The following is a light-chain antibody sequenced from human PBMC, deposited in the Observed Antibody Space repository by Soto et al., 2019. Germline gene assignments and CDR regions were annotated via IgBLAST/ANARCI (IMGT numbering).Light chain of an antibody. CDR2: GAS. Sequence: EIVLTQSPGTLSLSPGERATLSCRASQSVSSSYLAWYQQKPGQAPGLLIYGASSRATGIPDRFSGSGSGTDFSLTISRLEPEDFAVYYCYEYGSSPPTFGEGTKVEIK. V-gene: IGKV3-20*01. CDR1: QSVSSSY. J-gene: IGKJ1*01. CDR3: YEYGSSPPT.